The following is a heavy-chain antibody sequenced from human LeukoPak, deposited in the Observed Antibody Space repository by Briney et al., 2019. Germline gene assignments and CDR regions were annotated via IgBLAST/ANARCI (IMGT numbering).Heavy chain of an antibody. CDR3: ARGRGYGAYDWNDY. CDR1: GFPVNNNY. V-gene: IGHV3-53*01. J-gene: IGHJ4*02. Sequence: PGGSPRPSRAAFGFPVNNNYKSWVPQAPGKGLELVLAIHSGGATSYANSVKGRSTISRDNSKNTLYLQMNTLRAEDTAVYYCARGRGYGAYDWNDYWGQGTLVTVSS. CDR2: IHSGGAT. D-gene: IGHD5-12*01.